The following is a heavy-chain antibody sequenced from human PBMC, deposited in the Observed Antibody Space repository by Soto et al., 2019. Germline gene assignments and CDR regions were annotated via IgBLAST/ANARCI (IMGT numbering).Heavy chain of an antibody. CDR1: GFTFSSYG. Sequence: GGSLRLSCAASGFTFSSYGMHWVRQATGKGLEWVSAIGTAGDTCYSGSVKGRFAISRENAKNSLYLQMSRLRAEDTAVYYCARGSSIAVAGSPSDYWGQGTLVTVSS. V-gene: IGHV3-13*01. D-gene: IGHD6-19*01. J-gene: IGHJ4*02. CDR2: IGTAGDT. CDR3: ARGSSIAVAGSPSDY.